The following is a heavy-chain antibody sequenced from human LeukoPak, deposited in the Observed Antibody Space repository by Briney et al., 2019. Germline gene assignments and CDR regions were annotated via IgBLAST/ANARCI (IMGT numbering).Heavy chain of an antibody. V-gene: IGHV4-59*08. CDR1: GGSISSYY. CDR3: ARHLNTAMVKAHFDY. Sequence: SETLSLTCTVSGGSISSYYWSWIRQPPGQGLEWIAYIYYSWSTNYNPSLKSRVTISVDSSKNQFSLKLSSVTAADTAVYYCARHLNTAMVKAHFDYWGQGTLVTVSS. J-gene: IGHJ4*02. D-gene: IGHD5-18*01. CDR2: IYYSWST.